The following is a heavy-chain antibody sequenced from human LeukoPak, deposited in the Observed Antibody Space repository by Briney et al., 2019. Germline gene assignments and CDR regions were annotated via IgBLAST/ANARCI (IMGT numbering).Heavy chain of an antibody. Sequence: ASVKVSCKASGYTFTGYYMHWVRQAPGQGLEWMGWINPNSGGTNYAQKFQGRVTMTRDTSISTAYMELSRLRSDDTAVYHCARVYDYSNPYFDYWGQGTLVTVSS. CDR2: INPNSGGT. CDR3: ARVYDYSNPYFDY. D-gene: IGHD4-11*01. J-gene: IGHJ4*02. CDR1: GYTFTGYY. V-gene: IGHV1-2*02.